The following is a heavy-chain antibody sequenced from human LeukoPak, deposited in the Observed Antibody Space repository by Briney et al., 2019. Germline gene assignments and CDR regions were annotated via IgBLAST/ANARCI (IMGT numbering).Heavy chain of an antibody. CDR3: ARDLRIQFLEWLSARGFDY. J-gene: IGHJ4*02. Sequence: PGGSLRLSCAASGFTFSSYEMNWVRQAPGKGLEWVSSISSSSSYIYYADSVKGRFTISRDNAKNSLYLQMNSLRAEDTAVYYCARDLRIQFLEWLSARGFDYWGQGTLVTVSS. CDR2: ISSSSSYI. CDR1: GFTFSSYE. V-gene: IGHV3-21*01. D-gene: IGHD3-3*01.